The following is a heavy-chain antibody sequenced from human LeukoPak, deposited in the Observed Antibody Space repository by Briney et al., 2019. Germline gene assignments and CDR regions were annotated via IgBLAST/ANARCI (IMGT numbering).Heavy chain of an antibody. CDR2: IIPIFGTA. CDR1: GGTFSSYA. D-gene: IGHD6-25*01. CDR3: ARAAATALHFDY. Sequence: SVKVSCTASGGTFSSYAISWVRQAPGQGLEWMGGIIPIFGTANYAQKFQGRVTITTDESTSTAYMELSSLRSEDTAVYYCARAAATALHFDYWGQGTLVTVSS. V-gene: IGHV1-69*05. J-gene: IGHJ4*02.